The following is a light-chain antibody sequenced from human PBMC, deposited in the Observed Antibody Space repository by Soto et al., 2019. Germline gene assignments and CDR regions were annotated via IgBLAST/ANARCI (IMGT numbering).Light chain of an antibody. Sequence: EIIVTQSPATLSVSPGEGATLSCRASQGIGSNLAWYQQTPGRAPRLLIYSTSTRAIDTADRFSGSGSGTDFTLTVSSLQSEDFAVYYCQQYHTWPLTFGGGTKVDIK. CDR2: STS. J-gene: IGKJ4*01. CDR3: QQYHTWPLT. V-gene: IGKV3-15*01. CDR1: QGIGSN.